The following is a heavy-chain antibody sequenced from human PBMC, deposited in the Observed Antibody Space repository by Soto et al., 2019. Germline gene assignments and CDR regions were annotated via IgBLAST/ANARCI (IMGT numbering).Heavy chain of an antibody. CDR1: GGSISSSSYY. J-gene: IGHJ6*02. CDR3: ARGIAAEGVYYYYYYGMDV. CDR2: IYYSGST. Sequence: SETLSLTCTVSGGSISSSSYYWGWIRQPPGKGLEWIGSIYYSGSTYYNPSFKSRVTISVDTSKNQFSLKLSSVTAADTAVYYCARGIAAEGVYYYYYYGMDVWGQGTPVTVSS. D-gene: IGHD6-13*01. V-gene: IGHV4-39*01.